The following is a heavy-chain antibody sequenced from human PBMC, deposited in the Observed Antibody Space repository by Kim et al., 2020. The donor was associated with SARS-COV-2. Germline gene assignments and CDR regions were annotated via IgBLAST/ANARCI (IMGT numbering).Heavy chain of an antibody. Sequence: SETLSLTCAVYGESFSGYQWNWIRQPPGKGLEWVWLISHSGSSNHNPSLNSRVTISTDTSKNKFSLKLTPVTAADTGFYYCARGRAGVVPAPVLGIGPHYEYFIMDVWGRGTTVTVSS. D-gene: IGHD2-2*02. CDR2: ISHSGSS. J-gene: IGHJ6*02. V-gene: IGHV4-34*01. CDR1: GESFSGYQ. CDR3: ARGRAGVVPAPVLGIGPHYEYFIMDV.